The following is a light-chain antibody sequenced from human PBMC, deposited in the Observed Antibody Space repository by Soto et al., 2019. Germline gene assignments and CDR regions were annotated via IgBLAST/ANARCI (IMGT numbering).Light chain of an antibody. Sequence: DIQVTQSPSSLSASVGDRVTITCRASQSISTYLNWYQQKPGKAPKLLIYAASSLQSGVPSRFSCRGCGTDFTLTIRSLQPEEFGTYYRQQSYSTPSAFGQGTKVEI. CDR2: AAS. CDR1: QSISTY. J-gene: IGKJ1*01. V-gene: IGKV1-39*01. CDR3: QQSYSTPSA.